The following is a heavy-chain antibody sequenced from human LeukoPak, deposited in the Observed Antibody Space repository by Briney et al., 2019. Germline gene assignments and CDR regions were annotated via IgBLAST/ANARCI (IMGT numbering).Heavy chain of an antibody. J-gene: IGHJ4*02. V-gene: IGHV3-7*01. CDR1: GFTFSSNW. D-gene: IGHD2-2*01. CDR2: IKQDGSEK. CDR3: AREGGLPVFDY. Sequence: GGSLRLSCAASGFTFSSNWMSWVRQAPGKGLEWVANIKQDGSEKYYVDSVKGRFTISRDNAKNSLYLQMNSLRAEDTAVYYCAREGGLPVFDYWGQGTLVTVSS.